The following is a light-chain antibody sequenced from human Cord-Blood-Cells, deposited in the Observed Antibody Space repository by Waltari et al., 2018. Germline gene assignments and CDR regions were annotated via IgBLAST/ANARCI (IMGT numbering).Light chain of an antibody. V-gene: IGKV1-39*01. CDR2: AAS. CDR1: QSISRY. J-gene: IGKJ2*01. CDR3: QQSYSTPMYT. Sequence: DIQMTPSPSSLSASVGDRVTITCRASQSISRYLNWYQQKPGKAPKLLIYAASSLQSGVPSRFSGSGSGTDFTLTISSLQPEDFATYYCQQSYSTPMYTFGQGTKLEIK.